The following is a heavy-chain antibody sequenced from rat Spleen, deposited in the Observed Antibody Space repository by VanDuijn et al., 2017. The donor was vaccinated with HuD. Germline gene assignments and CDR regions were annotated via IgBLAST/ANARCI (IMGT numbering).Heavy chain of an antibody. CDR3: ARFMVHIGGDY. Sequence: EIQLQESGPGLVKPSQSLSLTCSVTGYTITSGYDWSWIRKFPGNKMEWLGYISYSCSTNYNPSLKSRISITRDTSKNQFFLQLNSVTTEDTATYYCARFMVHIGGDYWGQGVMVTVSS. CDR2: ISYSCST. V-gene: IGHV3-4*01. CDR1: GYTITSGY. J-gene: IGHJ2*01. D-gene: IGHD1-5*01.